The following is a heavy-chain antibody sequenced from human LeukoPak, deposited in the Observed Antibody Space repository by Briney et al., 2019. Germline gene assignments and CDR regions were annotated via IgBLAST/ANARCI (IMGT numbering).Heavy chain of an antibody. Sequence: SETLSLTCMVSGGSMSSYYWSWLRQPAGKGLEWIGRMYTDGSTNYNPFLNSRVTMSVDTPKKHFSLRLNSVTAADTAVYYCATYDKKLAVDNWGQGTLVTVSS. CDR2: MYTDGST. D-gene: IGHD3-3*01. CDR3: ATYDKKLAVDN. V-gene: IGHV4-4*07. CDR1: GGSMSSYY. J-gene: IGHJ4*02.